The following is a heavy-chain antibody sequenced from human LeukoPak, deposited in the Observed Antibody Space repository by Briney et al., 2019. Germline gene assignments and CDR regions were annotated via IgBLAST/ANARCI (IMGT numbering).Heavy chain of an antibody. CDR1: GFTFSDYY. Sequence: GGSLRLSCAASGFTFSDYYMSWVRQAPGKGLGWVSYISSSGITIYYADSVKGRCTITSDNAKNSLYLQMNSLRAQDTAVYYCARDGGVCSGGSCYLDAFDSWGQGTMVTVSS. CDR2: ISSSGITI. D-gene: IGHD2-15*01. V-gene: IGHV3-11*01. CDR3: ARDGGVCSGGSCYLDAFDS. J-gene: IGHJ3*02.